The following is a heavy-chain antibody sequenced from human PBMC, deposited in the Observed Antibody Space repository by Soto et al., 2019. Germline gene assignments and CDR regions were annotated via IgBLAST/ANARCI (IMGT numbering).Heavy chain of an antibody. CDR3: ARHSPSENDH. CDR2: IYPGDSDT. V-gene: IGHV5-51*01. J-gene: IGHJ4*02. D-gene: IGHD6-19*01. CDR1: GYSFSSEW. Sequence: ISCKGSGYSFSSEWIGWVRQMPGKGLEWMGIIYPGDSDTRYSPSFQGQVTISADKSISTAYLQWSSLKASDTAMYYCARHSPSENDHWGPGTLVTVSS.